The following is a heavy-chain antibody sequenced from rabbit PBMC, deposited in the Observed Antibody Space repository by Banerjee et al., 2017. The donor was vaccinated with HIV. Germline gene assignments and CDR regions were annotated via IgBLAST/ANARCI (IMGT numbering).Heavy chain of an antibody. J-gene: IGHJ4*01. CDR3: ARRSYVGTTDFNL. CDR1: GFSFSTNYY. CDR2: IYTGSSGSI. Sequence: QSLEESGGDLVKPGASLTLTCTASGFSFSTNYYMCWVRQAPGKGLEWIACIYTGSSGSIYYAGWAKGRFPISKTSSTTVTLQMTSLTAADTATYFCARRSYVGTTDFNLWGPGTLVTVS. D-gene: IGHD4-2*01. V-gene: IGHV1S40*01.